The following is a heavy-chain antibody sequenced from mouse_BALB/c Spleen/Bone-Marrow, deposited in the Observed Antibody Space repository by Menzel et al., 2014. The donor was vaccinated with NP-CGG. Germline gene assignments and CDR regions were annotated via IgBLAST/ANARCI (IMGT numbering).Heavy chain of an antibody. CDR3: ASYYRYDRYFDV. J-gene: IGHJ1*01. CDR2: IDPENGNT. CDR1: GFNIKDYY. V-gene: IGHV14-1*02. Sequence: VQLKQSGAELVRPGALVKLSYKASGFNIKDYYMYWVQQRPEQGLEWIGWIDPENGNTIYDPKFQGKASITVDTSSNTAYLQLSSLTSEDTAVYYCASYYRYDRYFDVWGAGTTVTVSS. D-gene: IGHD2-14*01.